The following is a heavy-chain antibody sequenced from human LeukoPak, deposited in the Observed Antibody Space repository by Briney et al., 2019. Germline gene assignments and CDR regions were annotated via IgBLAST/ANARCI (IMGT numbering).Heavy chain of an antibody. CDR3: ARGDDSGYYDYFDY. CDR2: ISSSSSTI. J-gene: IGHJ4*02. V-gene: IGHV3-48*01. Sequence: GGSLRLSCAASGFTFSSYSMNWVRQAPGKGLEWVSYISSSSSTIYYADSVKGRFTISRDFSKNTVFLHMNSPRAEDTATYYCARGDDSGYYDYFDYWGQGALVTVSS. D-gene: IGHD3-22*01. CDR1: GFTFSSYS.